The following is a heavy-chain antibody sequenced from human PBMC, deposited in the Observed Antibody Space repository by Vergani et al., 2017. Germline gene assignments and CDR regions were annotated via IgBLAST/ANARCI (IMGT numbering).Heavy chain of an antibody. J-gene: IGHJ4*02. CDR3: TRAYTGYDPFDY. D-gene: IGHD5-12*01. CDR1: GYIFTTYW. CDR2: IYPDDSDT. Sequence: EVQLVQSEAEVRKPGESLKISCKGSGYIFTTYWIAWVRQMPGRGLEWMGIIYPDDSDTRYSPSVQGQVTISVDKSISAAYLQWSSLKASDTAIYYCTRAYTGYDPFDYWGQGTLVTVSS. V-gene: IGHV5-51*01.